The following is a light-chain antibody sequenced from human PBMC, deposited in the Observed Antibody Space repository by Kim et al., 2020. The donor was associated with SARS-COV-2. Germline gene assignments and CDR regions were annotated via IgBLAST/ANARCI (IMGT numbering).Light chain of an antibody. CDR2: GAS. J-gene: IGKJ4*01. CDR3: QQYNNWPQKT. Sequence: EIVMTQSPATLSVSPGERATLSCRASQSVSSNLAWFQQKPGQAPRLLIYGASTRATGIPARFSGSGSGTEFTLTISSLQSEDFAVYYCQQYNNWPQKTFGGGTKVDIK. CDR1: QSVSSN. V-gene: IGKV3-15*01.